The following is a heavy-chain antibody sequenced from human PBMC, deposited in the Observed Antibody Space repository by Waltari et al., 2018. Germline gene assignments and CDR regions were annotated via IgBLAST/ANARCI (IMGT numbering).Heavy chain of an antibody. Sequence: QVQLQESGPGLVKPSETLSLTCTDSGGSISSYYWSWIRQPPGKGLEWIGYIYYSGSTNYNPSLKSRVTISVDTSKNQFSLKLSSVTAADTAVYYCATLYGGPYYFDYWGQGTLVTVSS. CDR2: IYYSGST. CDR3: ATLYGGPYYFDY. J-gene: IGHJ4*02. CDR1: GGSISSYY. V-gene: IGHV4-59*01. D-gene: IGHD4-17*01.